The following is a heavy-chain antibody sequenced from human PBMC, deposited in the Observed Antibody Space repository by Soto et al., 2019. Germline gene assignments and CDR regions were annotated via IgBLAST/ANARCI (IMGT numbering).Heavy chain of an antibody. CDR2: ISGSGGDT. CDR3: VKEIRIFGVVVFDH. D-gene: IGHD3-3*01. J-gene: IGHJ4*02. Sequence: EVQLLESGGGLVQPGGSLRLSCAASGFSFSTYAMTWVRQAPGKGLEWVSAISGSGGDTYYADSLKGRSTISRDNTQNTLYLQMKNLRADDTAVYYCVKEIRIFGVVVFDHWGQGTPVTVSS. V-gene: IGHV3-23*01. CDR1: GFSFSTYA.